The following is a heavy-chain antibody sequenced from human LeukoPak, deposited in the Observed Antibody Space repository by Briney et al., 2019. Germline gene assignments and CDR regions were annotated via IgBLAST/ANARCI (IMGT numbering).Heavy chain of an antibody. D-gene: IGHD3-22*01. Sequence: GGSLRLSCAASGFTFSSYGMHWVRQAPGKGLEWVAFIRYDGSGKYYADSVKGRFTISRDNSKSTLYLQMNSLRAEDTAVYYCAKGSKAVVFTRDHYMDVWGKGTTVTVSS. CDR1: GFTFSSYG. V-gene: IGHV3-30*02. CDR2: IRYDGSGK. J-gene: IGHJ6*03. CDR3: AKGSKAVVFTRDHYMDV.